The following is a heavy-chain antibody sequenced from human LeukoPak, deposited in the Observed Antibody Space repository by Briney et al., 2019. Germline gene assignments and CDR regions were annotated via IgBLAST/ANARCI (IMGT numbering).Heavy chain of an antibody. CDR3: ARETIAVGEDWFDP. CDR1: GFTFSSYS. J-gene: IGHJ5*02. CDR2: ISSSSSTI. D-gene: IGHD6-19*01. V-gene: IGHV3-48*02. Sequence: GGSLRLSCAASGFTFSSYSMNWVRQAPGKGLEWVSYISSSSSTIYYADSMKGRFTISRDNAKNSLYLQMNSLRDEDTAVYYCARETIAVGEDWFDPWGQGTLVTVSS.